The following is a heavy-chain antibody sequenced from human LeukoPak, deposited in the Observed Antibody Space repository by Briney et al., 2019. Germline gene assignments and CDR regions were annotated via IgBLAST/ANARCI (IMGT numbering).Heavy chain of an antibody. CDR2: IYPSGRT. V-gene: IGHV4-39*07. D-gene: IGHD3-9*01. J-gene: IGHJ4*02. Sequence: SETLSLTCTVSGGSISSSSYYWGWIRQPPGKGLEWIGRIYPSGRTNYDPSLKSRVTISIDTSKNQFSLKLSSVTAADAAVYYCARTSFDILTGYYSGGGPFDSWGQGTLVTVSS. CDR1: GGSISSSSYY. CDR3: ARTSFDILTGYYSGGGPFDS.